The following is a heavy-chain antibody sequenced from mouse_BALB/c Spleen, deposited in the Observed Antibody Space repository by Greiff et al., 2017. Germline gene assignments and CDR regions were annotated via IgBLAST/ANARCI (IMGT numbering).Heavy chain of an antibody. CDR1: GFTFSSYG. V-gene: IGHV5-6*01. Sequence: DVHLVESGGDLVKPGGSLKLSCAASGFTFSSYGMSWVRQTPDKRLEWVATISSGGSYTYYPDSVKGRFTISRDNAKNTLYLQMSSLKSEDTAMYYCARRRDGGGYYAMDYWGQGTSVTVSS. CDR2: ISSGGSYT. CDR3: ARRRDGGGYYAMDY. J-gene: IGHJ4*01.